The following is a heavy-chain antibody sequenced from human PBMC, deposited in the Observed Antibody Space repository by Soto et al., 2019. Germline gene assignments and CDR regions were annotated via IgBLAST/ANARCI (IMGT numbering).Heavy chain of an antibody. J-gene: IGHJ5*02. CDR3: AKDLLFLSITMVRGVPNWFDP. CDR1: GFTFSSYG. CDR2: ISYDGSNK. V-gene: IGHV3-30*18. D-gene: IGHD3-10*01. Sequence: QVQLVESGGGVVQPGRSLRLSCAASGFTFSSYGMHWVRQAPGKGLEWVAVISYDGSNKYYADSVKGRFTISRDNSKNTLYLQMNSLRAEDTAVYYCAKDLLFLSITMVRGVPNWFDPWGQGTLVTVSS.